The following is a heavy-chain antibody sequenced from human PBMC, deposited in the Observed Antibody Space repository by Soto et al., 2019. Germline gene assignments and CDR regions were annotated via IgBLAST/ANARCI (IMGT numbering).Heavy chain of an antibody. J-gene: IGHJ4*02. D-gene: IGHD5-18*01. V-gene: IGHV4-61*01. Sequence: SETLSLTCTVSGGSISSSSYYWSWIRRPPGMGLEWIASISYSGTTNYNSSLKSRVTISIDTSKNQFSLKFNSVTAADTAVYYCAREGYNFGHFEYWGQGALVTVSS. CDR2: ISYSGTT. CDR1: GGSISSSSYY. CDR3: AREGYNFGHFEY.